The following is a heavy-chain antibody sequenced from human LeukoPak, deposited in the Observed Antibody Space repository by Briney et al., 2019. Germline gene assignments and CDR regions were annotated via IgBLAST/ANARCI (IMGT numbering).Heavy chain of an antibody. Sequence: PSETLSLTCTVSGGSISSSSYYWGWIRQPPGKGLEWIGSIYYSGSTYYNPSLKSRVTISVDTSKNQFSLKLSSVTAADTAVYYCAREGGTRPWGQGTLVTVSS. J-gene: IGHJ5*02. D-gene: IGHD1-1*01. V-gene: IGHV4-39*07. CDR1: GGSISSSSYY. CDR2: IYYSGST. CDR3: AREGGTRP.